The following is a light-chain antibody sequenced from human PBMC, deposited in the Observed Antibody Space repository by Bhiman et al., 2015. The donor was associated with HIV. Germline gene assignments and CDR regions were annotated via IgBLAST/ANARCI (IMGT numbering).Light chain of an antibody. J-gene: IGLJ1*01. CDR2: QDN. CDR1: KLGDKY. V-gene: IGLV3-1*01. CDR3: NSRDSSGGYV. Sequence: SYDLTQPPSVSVSPGQTATITCSGDKLGDKYACWYQQRPGQSPVLVIYQDNNRPSGIPDRFSGSSSGNTASLTITGAQAEDEADYYCNSRDSSGGYVFGTGTKVTVL.